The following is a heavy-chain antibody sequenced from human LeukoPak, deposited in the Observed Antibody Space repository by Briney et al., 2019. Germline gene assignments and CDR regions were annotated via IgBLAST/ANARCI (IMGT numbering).Heavy chain of an antibody. V-gene: IGHV3-21*01. CDR1: GFTFSSYS. J-gene: IGHJ4*02. D-gene: IGHD6-13*01. CDR3: ARGPAGTTADY. Sequence: GGSLRLSCAASGFTFSSYSMNWVRQAPGKGLEWVSSISSSSSYIYYADSVEGRFTISRDNAKNSLYLQMNSLRAEDTAVYYCARGPAGTTADYWGQGTLVTVSS. CDR2: ISSSSSYI.